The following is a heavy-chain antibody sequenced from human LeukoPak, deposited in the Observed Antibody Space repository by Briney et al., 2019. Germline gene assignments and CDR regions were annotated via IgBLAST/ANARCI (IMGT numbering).Heavy chain of an antibody. CDR2: ISYDGSNK. D-gene: IGHD3-22*01. V-gene: IGHV3-30*18. J-gene: IGHJ5*02. CDR1: GFTFSSYG. CDR3: AKDCLAIVVVITAPPCA. Sequence: HPGGSLRLSCAASGFTFSSYGMHWVRQAPGKGLEWVAVISYDGSNKYYADSVKGRFTISRDNSKNTLYLQMNSLRAEDTAVYYCAKDCLAIVVVITAPPCAWGQGTLVTVSS.